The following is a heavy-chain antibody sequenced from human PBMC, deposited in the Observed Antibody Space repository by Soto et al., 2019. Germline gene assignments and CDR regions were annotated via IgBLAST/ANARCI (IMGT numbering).Heavy chain of an antibody. V-gene: IGHV1-18*01. Sequence: QVQLVQSGAEVKKPGASVKVSCKASGYTFSTHGISWVRQVPGQGLEWMGWVRGDNGHRNYAQRLQGRVTMTTDTSTNTAYMEPRSLRSADTAVYYCARDLGYCRSGTCYREWFDPWGQGTLVTVSS. CDR2: VRGDNGHR. D-gene: IGHD2-15*01. J-gene: IGHJ5*02. CDR3: ARDLGYCRSGTCYREWFDP. CDR1: GYTFSTHG.